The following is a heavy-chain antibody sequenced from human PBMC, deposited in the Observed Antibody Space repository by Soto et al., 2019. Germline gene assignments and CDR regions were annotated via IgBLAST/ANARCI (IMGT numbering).Heavy chain of an antibody. D-gene: IGHD6-19*01. J-gene: IGHJ4*02. CDR3: YSSGW. V-gene: IGHV3-30*04. Sequence: QVQLVESGGGVVQPGRSLRLSCAASGFTFGSFAMHWVRQAPGKGLEWVALVSDDGVTKYYADSMTGRFTISRDNSKNTLYLEMNSLRTEDTAVYYGYSSGWWGQGTLVTVSS. CDR1: GFTFGSFA. CDR2: VSDDGVTK.